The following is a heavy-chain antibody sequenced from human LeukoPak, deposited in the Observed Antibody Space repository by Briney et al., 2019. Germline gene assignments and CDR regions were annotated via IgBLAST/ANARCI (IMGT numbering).Heavy chain of an antibody. CDR1: GYTLTGYY. CDR2: INPNSGGT. D-gene: IGHD1-1*01. J-gene: IGHJ3*02. V-gene: IGHV1-2*06. CDR3: ARIDWTEAAFDI. Sequence: ASVKVSCKASGYTLTGYYMHWVRQAPGQGLEGMGRINPNSGGTNYAQKFQGRVTMTRDTSISTAYMELSRLRSDDTAVYYCARIDWTEAAFDIWGQGTMVTVSS.